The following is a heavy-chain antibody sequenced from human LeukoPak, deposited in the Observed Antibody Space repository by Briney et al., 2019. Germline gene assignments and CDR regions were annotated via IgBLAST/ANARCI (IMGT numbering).Heavy chain of an antibody. J-gene: IGHJ4*02. CDR1: GGSISSGGYY. Sequence: PSETLSLTCTVSGGSISSGGYYWSWIRQHPGKGLEWIGYIYYSGSTYYNPSLKSRVTISVDTSKNQFSLKLSSVTAADTAVYYCARTRYSGYDSYYFDYWAREPWSPSPQ. CDR2: IYYSGST. V-gene: IGHV4-31*03. CDR3: ARTRYSGYDSYYFDY. D-gene: IGHD5-12*01.